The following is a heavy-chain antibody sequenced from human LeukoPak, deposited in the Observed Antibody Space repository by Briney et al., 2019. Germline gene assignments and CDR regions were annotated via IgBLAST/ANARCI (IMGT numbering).Heavy chain of an antibody. CDR2: ISGSGDRT. V-gene: IGHV3-23*01. CDR1: GFTFSSYA. Sequence: GGSLRLSCAASGFTFSSYAMNWVRQAPGKGLGWVSGISGSGDRTYYADSVKGRFTISRDNAKNSLYLQMNSLRAEDTAVYYCARDSKHEWFGDNWFDPWGQGTLVTVSS. D-gene: IGHD3-10*01. CDR3: ARDSKHEWFGDNWFDP. J-gene: IGHJ5*02.